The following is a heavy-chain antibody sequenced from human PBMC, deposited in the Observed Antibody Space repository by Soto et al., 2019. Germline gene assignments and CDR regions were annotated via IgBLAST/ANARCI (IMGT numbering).Heavy chain of an antibody. CDR3: ARDGSSGSIPYYYYYYGMDV. Sequence: EVQLVESGGGLVQPGGSLRLSCAASGFTFSSYSMNWVRQAPGKGLEWVSYISSSSSTIYYADSVKGRFTIFRDNAKNSQYLQMNSLRADDTAVYYCARDGSSGSIPYYYYYYGMDVWGQGTTVTVSS. CDR1: GFTFSSYS. J-gene: IGHJ6*02. V-gene: IGHV3-48*01. D-gene: IGHD6-25*01. CDR2: ISSSSSTI.